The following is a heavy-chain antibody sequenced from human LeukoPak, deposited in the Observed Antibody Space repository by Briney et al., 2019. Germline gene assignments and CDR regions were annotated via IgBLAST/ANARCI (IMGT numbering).Heavy chain of an antibody. Sequence: SVKVSCKASGGTFSSYAISWVRQAPGQGLEWMGGIIPIFGTANYAQKFQGRATITTDESTSTAYMELSSLRSEDTAVYYCARVDCSGGSCYRPFFDYWGQGTLVTVSS. CDR2: IIPIFGTA. V-gene: IGHV1-69*05. CDR3: ARVDCSGGSCYRPFFDY. D-gene: IGHD2-15*01. J-gene: IGHJ4*02. CDR1: GGTFSSYA.